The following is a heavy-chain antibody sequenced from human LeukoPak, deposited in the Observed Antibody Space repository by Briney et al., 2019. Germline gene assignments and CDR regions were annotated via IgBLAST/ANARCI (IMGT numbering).Heavy chain of an antibody. CDR3: AKASLSLYCSGGSCYSGSLDP. J-gene: IGHJ5*02. V-gene: IGHV3-30*18. CDR1: GFTFSSYG. Sequence: GGSLRLSCAASGFTFSSYGMHWFRQAPGKGLEWLAVVSYDGSNKYYADSVKGRFTISRDNSKNPLYLQMNSLSAEDTAVYYCAKASLSLYCSGGSCYSGSLDPWGQGTLVTVSS. CDR2: VSYDGSNK. D-gene: IGHD2-15*01.